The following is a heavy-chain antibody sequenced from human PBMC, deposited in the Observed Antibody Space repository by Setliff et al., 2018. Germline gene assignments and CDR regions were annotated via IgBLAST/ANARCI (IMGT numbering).Heavy chain of an antibody. D-gene: IGHD2-2*01. CDR2: INAGNGNT. CDR3: ASLGYCSSTSCWPYYYYGMDV. J-gene: IGHJ6*02. CDR1: GYTFTSYA. Sequence: ASVKVSCKASGYTFTSYAMHWVRQAPGQRLEWMGWINAGNGNTKYSQKFQGRVTITRDTSASTAYMELSSLRSEDTAVYCCASLGYCSSTSCWPYYYYGMDVWGQGTTVTVSS. V-gene: IGHV1-3*01.